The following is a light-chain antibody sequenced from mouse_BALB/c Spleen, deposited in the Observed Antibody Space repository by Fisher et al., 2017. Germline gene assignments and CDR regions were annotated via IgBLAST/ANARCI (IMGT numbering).Light chain of an antibody. CDR1: SSVSSSY. CDR3: HQYHRSPPMYT. Sequence: IVITQSTAIMSASLGERVTMTCTASSSVSSSYLHWYQQKSGASPKPLIHRTSNLASGVPARFSGSGSGTSYSLTISSMEAEDAATYYCHQYHRSPPMYTFGGGTKLEIK. V-gene: IGKV4-74*01. J-gene: IGKJ2*01. CDR2: RTS.